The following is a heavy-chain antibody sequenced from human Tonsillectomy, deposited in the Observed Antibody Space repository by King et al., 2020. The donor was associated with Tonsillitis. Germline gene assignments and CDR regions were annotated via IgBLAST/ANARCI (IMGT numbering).Heavy chain of an antibody. CDR1: SGSFSGYY. D-gene: IGHD4-17*01. V-gene: IGHV4-34*01. J-gene: IGHJ4*02. Sequence: VQLQQWGAGLLKPSETLSLTCAVYSGSFSGYYWSWIRQPPGRGREWIGEFPDSGGTNYNPSLKSRVSVSVDTSKNQLSLKLRSVTAAETAIYYCTRRITVTYQFDSWGQGTLVTVSS. CDR2: FPDSGGT. CDR3: TRRITVTYQFDS.